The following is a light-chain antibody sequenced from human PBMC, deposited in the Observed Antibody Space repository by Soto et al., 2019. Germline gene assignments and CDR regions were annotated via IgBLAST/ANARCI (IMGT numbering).Light chain of an antibody. J-gene: IGKJ5*01. CDR2: WAS. CDR3: QQYNFSPIT. V-gene: IGKV4-1*01. Sequence: DIQMTQSPSILSASVGDRVTITCRASQSIDTWLAWHQQKPGQPPKLLIYWASTRESGVPDRFSGSGSGTDFTLTISSLQAEDVAVYFCQQYNFSPITFGQGTRLEIK. CDR1: QSIDTW.